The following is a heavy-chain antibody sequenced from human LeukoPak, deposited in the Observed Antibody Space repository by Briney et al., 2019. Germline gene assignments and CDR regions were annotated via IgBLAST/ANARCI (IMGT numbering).Heavy chain of an antibody. J-gene: IGHJ4*02. V-gene: IGHV4-30-4*07. D-gene: IGHD3-22*01. Sequence: SETLSLTCAVSGVSINSGDGSWSWIRQPPGKGLEWIGYIYYSGSTYYNPSLKSRLTISVDTSKNQFSLKLSSVTAADTAVYYCARSAIDSSDFYYFDYWGQGTLVTVSS. CDR2: IYYSGST. CDR3: ARSAIDSSDFYYFDY. CDR1: GVSINSGDGS.